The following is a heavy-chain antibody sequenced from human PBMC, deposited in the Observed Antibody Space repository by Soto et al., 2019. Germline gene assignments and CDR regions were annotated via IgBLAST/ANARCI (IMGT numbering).Heavy chain of an antibody. CDR2: INPNSGGT. CDR1: GYTFTGYY. D-gene: IGHD3-10*01. V-gene: IGHV1-2*02. Sequence: ASVKVSCKASGYTFTGYYMHWVRQAPGQGLEWMGWINPNSGGTNYAQKFQGRVTMTRDTSISTAYMELSRLRSDDTAVYYCARAMVRGTGWFAPWGQGTLVPVSS. J-gene: IGHJ5*02. CDR3: ARAMVRGTGWFAP.